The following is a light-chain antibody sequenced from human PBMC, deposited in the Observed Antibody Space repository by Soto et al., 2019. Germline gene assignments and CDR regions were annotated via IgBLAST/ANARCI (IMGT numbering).Light chain of an antibody. CDR3: XXXGSSPPT. CDR2: GAS. Sequence: EIVLTQSPGTLSLSPGERATLSCRASQSVSTNYLAWYQRKPGQAPRLLIYGASSRATGIPDRFSGSGSGTDFTLTITRLEPEXXAVXXXXXXGSSPPTFGQGTKVEIK. V-gene: IGKV3-20*01. CDR1: QSVSTNY. J-gene: IGKJ1*01.